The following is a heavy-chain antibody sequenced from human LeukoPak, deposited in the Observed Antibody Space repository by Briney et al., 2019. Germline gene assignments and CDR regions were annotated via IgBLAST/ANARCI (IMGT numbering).Heavy chain of an antibody. V-gene: IGHV3-7*03. CDR3: ARDEGVTGYYGMDV. CDR1: RFTFSSYW. CDR2: IRQDGGEI. Sequence: GGSLRLSCAASRFTFSSYWMSWVRQAPGKGLEWGANIRQDGGEIYYVDSVKGRFTISRDNAKNSLYLQMNSLRAEDTAVYYCARDEGVTGYYGMDVWGKGTTVTVSP. D-gene: IGHD2-21*02. J-gene: IGHJ6*04.